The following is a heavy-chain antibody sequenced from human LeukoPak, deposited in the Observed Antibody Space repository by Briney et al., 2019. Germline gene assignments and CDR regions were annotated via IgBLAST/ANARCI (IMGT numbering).Heavy chain of an antibody. Sequence: SETLSLTCTVSGGSIRSSYYYWGWIRQPPGKGLEWIGSIYDSGSTYYNPSLKSRVTISVDKSKNQFSLKLSSVTAADTAVYYCARALRLSMPFYFDYWGQGTLVTVSS. J-gene: IGHJ4*02. CDR3: ARALRLSMPFYFDY. CDR1: GGSIRSSYYY. D-gene: IGHD2/OR15-2a*01. V-gene: IGHV4-39*07. CDR2: IYDSGST.